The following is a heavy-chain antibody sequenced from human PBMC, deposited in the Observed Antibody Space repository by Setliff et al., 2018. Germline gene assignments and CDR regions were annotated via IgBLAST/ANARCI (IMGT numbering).Heavy chain of an antibody. D-gene: IGHD6-19*01. CDR2: IYYSGST. J-gene: IGHJ5*02. CDR1: GGSISSSSYY. Sequence: LSLTCTVSGGSISSSSYYWGWIRQPPGKGLEWIGSIYYSGSTYYNPSLKSRVTISVDTSKNQFSLKLSSVTAADTAVYYCARSKSSSGWLNWFDPWGQGTQVTDSS. V-gene: IGHV4-39*07. CDR3: ARSKSSSGWLNWFDP.